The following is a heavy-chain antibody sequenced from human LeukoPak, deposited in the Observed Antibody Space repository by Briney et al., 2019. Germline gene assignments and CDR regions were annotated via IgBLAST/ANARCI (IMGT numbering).Heavy chain of an antibody. Sequence: GESLKISCKGSGYTFTRYWIGWVRQMPGKGLESMGIIYPGDSDTRYSPSFQGQVTISADKSINTAYLQWSSLKASDTAMYYCARREAVAGTAFDSWGQGTLVTVSS. CDR2: IYPGDSDT. CDR3: ARREAVAGTAFDS. CDR1: GYTFTRYW. J-gene: IGHJ4*02. D-gene: IGHD6-19*01. V-gene: IGHV5-51*01.